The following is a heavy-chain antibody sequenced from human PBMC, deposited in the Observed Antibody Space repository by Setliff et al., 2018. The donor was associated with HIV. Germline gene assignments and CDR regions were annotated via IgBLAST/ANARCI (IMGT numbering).Heavy chain of an antibody. CDR1: GFSISAYY. CDR2: IKQDGSEK. J-gene: IGHJ4*02. V-gene: IGHV3-7*01. CDR3: AAQGVL. Sequence: GGSLRLSCAASGFSISAYYLSWVRQAPGKGLEWVANIKQDGSEKYYVDSVKGRFTISRDNAKNSLFVEMNILRVEDTAVYFCAAQGVLWGQGTQVTVSS.